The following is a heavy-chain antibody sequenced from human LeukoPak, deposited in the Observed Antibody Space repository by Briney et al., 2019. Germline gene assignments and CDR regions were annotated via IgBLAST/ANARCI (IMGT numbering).Heavy chain of an antibody. CDR3: TRADV. J-gene: IGHJ6*04. V-gene: IGHV3-49*04. CDR2: IRSKAYSGTT. CDR1: GFTFGDYA. Sequence: GGSLRLSCTASGFTFGDYAMSWVRQAPGKGLEWVGFIRSKAYSGTTEYAASVKGRFTISRDDSKSIAYLQMNSLKTEDTAVYYCTRADVWGKGTTVTISS.